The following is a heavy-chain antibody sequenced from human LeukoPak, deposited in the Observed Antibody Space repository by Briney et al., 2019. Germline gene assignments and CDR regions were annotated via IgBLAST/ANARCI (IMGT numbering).Heavy chain of an antibody. CDR3: ARGAAVTYDAFDI. Sequence: SETLSLTCAVYGGSFSGYYWRWIRQPPGKGLEWIGEIKHSGSTNFNPSLKSRVPISVDTSKNQFSLKLSSVTAADTAVYYCARGAAVTYDAFDIWGKGTTVTISS. J-gene: IGHJ3*02. CDR1: GGSFSGYY. D-gene: IGHD4-11*01. V-gene: IGHV4-34*01. CDR2: IKHSGST.